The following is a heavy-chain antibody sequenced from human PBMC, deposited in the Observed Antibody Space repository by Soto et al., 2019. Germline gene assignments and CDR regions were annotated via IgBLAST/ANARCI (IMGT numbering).Heavy chain of an antibody. Sequence: QVQLVESGGSLVKPGGSLRLSCAASGFSFSDSYMSWVRQAPGKGLEWVAYISGSSGYTGYADSVKGRFTISRDNAKNSLYLQMNSLRVEDTAVYYCARDRGGYGPPDVWGQGTTVTVSS. J-gene: IGHJ6*02. V-gene: IGHV3-11*06. D-gene: IGHD3-10*01. CDR3: ARDRGGYGPPDV. CDR1: GFSFSDSY. CDR2: ISGSSGYT.